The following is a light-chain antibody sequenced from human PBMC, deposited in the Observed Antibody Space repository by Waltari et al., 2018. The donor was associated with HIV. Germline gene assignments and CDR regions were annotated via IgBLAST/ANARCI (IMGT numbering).Light chain of an antibody. J-gene: IGLJ1*01. CDR1: RSDIGAYNS. CDR3: SSYTDTATLV. CDR2: DVA. V-gene: IGLV2-14*03. Sequence: QSALTQPASVSGSPGQSITISCRGTRSDIGAYNSVAWYQQNPGRPPKLVIYDVANRPSGLSSHFSVAKSANTASLTISGLQPDDEADYYCSSYTDTATLVFGTGTKVTVL.